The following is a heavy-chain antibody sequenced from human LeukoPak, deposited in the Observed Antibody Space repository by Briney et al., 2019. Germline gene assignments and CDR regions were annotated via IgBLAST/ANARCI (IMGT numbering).Heavy chain of an antibody. Sequence: SETLSLTCTVSGGSISSTSNYWGWIRQPPGKELEWIRSISYSGTTFYNPSLKSRVTISVDTSKNQFSLTLSSVTAADTAVYYCARPIVGATRGFDDWGQGTLVTVSS. D-gene: IGHD1-26*01. CDR1: GGSISSTSNY. V-gene: IGHV4-39*01. CDR3: ARPIVGATRGFDD. CDR2: ISYSGTT. J-gene: IGHJ4*02.